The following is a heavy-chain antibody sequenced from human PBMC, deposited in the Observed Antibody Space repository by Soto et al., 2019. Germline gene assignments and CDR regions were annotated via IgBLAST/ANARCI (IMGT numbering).Heavy chain of an antibody. Sequence: PGGSLRLSCASSGFTFSSYAMHWVRQAPGKGLEWVAVISYDGSNKYYADPVKGRFTITSDNSKNTLYLQMNSLRAEDTAVYYCVRVPVRVSGSYGPFDYWGQGTPVTVSS. J-gene: IGHJ4*02. D-gene: IGHD1-26*01. CDR2: ISYDGSNK. CDR1: GFTFSSYA. V-gene: IGHV3-30-3*01. CDR3: VRVPVRVSGSYGPFDY.